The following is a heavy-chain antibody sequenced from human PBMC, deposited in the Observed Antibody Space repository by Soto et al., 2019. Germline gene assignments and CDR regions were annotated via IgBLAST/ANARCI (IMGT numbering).Heavy chain of an antibody. J-gene: IGHJ6*02. CDR1: GGSFSGYY. Sequence: PSETLSLTCAVYGGSFSGYYWSWIRQPPGKGLEWIGEINHSGSTNYNPSLKSRVTISVDTSKNQFSLKLSSVTAADTAVYYCARGHQLLTSGGYYYYGMDVSGQGTTLIVS. CDR2: INHSGST. CDR3: ARGHQLLTSGGYYYYGMDV. D-gene: IGHD3-10*01. V-gene: IGHV4-34*01.